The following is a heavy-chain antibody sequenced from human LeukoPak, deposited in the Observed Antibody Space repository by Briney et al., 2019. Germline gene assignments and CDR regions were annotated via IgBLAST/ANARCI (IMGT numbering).Heavy chain of an antibody. CDR2: ISWNSGSI. CDR1: GFTFDDYA. CDR3: AKDNGGDYYGSSGYYNA. Sequence: GGSLRLSCAASGFTFDDYAMHWVRQAPGKGLEWVSGISWNSGSIGYADSVKGRFTISRDNAKSSLYLQMNSLRAEDTALYYCAKDNGGDYYGSSGYYNAWGQGTLVTVSS. D-gene: IGHD3-22*01. J-gene: IGHJ5*02. V-gene: IGHV3-9*01.